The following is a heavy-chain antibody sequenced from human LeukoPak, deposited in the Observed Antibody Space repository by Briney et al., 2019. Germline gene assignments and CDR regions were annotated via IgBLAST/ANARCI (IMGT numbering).Heavy chain of an antibody. CDR2: IIPIFGTA. CDR1: GGTFSSYA. Sequence: SVKVSXKASGGTFSSYAISWVRQAPGQGLEWMGGIIPIFGTANYAQKFQGRVTITTDESTSTAYMELSSLRSEDTAVYYCAGMQPIVLMVYAKPAVFDPWGQGTLVTVSS. V-gene: IGHV1-69*05. J-gene: IGHJ5*02. D-gene: IGHD2-8*01. CDR3: AGMQPIVLMVYAKPAVFDP.